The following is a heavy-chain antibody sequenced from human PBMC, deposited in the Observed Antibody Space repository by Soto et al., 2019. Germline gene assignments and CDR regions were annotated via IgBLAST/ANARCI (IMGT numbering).Heavy chain of an antibody. CDR1: GGSISSYY. J-gene: IGHJ4*02. CDR3: ARRYGGTFDY. V-gene: IGHV4-59*08. CDR2: IYYSGST. Sequence: QVQLQESGPGLVKPSETLSLTCTVSGGSISSYYWSWIRQPPGKGLEWIGYIYYSGSTTYNPSLKGRVPISVATSKNQSSLKLSSVTAADTAVYYCARRYGGTFDYWGQGTLVTVSS. D-gene: IGHD2-15*01.